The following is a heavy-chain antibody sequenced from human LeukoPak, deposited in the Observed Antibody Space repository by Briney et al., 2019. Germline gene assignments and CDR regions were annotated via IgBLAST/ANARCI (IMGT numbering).Heavy chain of an antibody. CDR2: IIPIFGTA. J-gene: IGHJ4*02. CDR3: ASLPVARGAYYFDY. V-gene: IGHV1-69*13. D-gene: IGHD6-19*01. Sequence: ASVKVSCKASGYTFTSYGISWVRQAPGQGLEWMGGIIPIFGTANYAQKFQGRVTITADESTSTAYMELGSLRSEDTAVYYCASLPVARGAYYFDYWGQGTLVTVSS. CDR1: GYTFTSYG.